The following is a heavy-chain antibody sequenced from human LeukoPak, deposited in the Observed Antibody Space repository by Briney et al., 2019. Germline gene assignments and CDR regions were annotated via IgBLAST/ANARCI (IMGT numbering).Heavy chain of an antibody. CDR2: IYYSGST. CDR1: GFTFSSYA. J-gene: IGHJ5*02. V-gene: IGHV4-39*07. CDR3: ARETTHYDFWSGYYHLNWFDP. Sequence: GSLRLSCAASGFTFSSYAMSWVRQAPGKGLEWIGSIYYSGSTYYNPSLKSRVTISVDTSKNQFSLKLSSVTAADTAVYYCARETTHYDFWSGYYHLNWFDPWGQGTLVTVSS. D-gene: IGHD3-3*01.